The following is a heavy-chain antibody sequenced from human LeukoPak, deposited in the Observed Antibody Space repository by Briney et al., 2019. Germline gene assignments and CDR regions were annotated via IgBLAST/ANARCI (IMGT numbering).Heavy chain of an antibody. J-gene: IGHJ4*02. CDR1: GYTFTSYG. D-gene: IGHD3-3*01. CDR3: ARDLGLDTTTIFFDY. Sequence: ASVKVSCKASGYTFTSYGISWVRQAPGQGPEWMGWISAYNGNTNYVQKFQGRVTMTTDTSTNTAYMELRSLTSDDTAVYYCARDLGLDTTTIFFDYWGQGTVVTVSS. V-gene: IGHV1-18*01. CDR2: ISAYNGNT.